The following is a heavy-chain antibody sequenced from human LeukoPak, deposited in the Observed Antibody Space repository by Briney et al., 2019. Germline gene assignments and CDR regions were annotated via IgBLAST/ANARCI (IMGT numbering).Heavy chain of an antibody. Sequence: ASVKVSCKASGYTFTSYDINWVRQATGQGLEWMGWMNPNSGNTGYAQKFQGRVTMTRNTSISTAYMELSSLRSEDTAVYYCARGVWVVVAAPTHLFDPWGQGTLVTVSS. CDR1: GYTFTSYD. CDR2: MNPNSGNT. J-gene: IGHJ5*02. V-gene: IGHV1-8*01. D-gene: IGHD2-15*01. CDR3: ARGVWVVVAAPTHLFDP.